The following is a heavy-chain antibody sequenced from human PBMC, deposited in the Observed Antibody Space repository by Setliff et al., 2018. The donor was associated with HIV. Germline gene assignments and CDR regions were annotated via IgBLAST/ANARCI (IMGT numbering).Heavy chain of an antibody. CDR2: IHHTGST. CDR1: DDSVSTFY. D-gene: IGHD3-3*01. V-gene: IGHV4-59*02. Sequence: SETLSLTCTVSDDSVSTFYWNWIRQPPGKGLEWIGFIHHTGSTVSNPSLKRRVTILMDLSRNQLSLHLASVTTADTAVYFCAPGEGVASTYYHDWGQGTQVTVSS. CDR3: APGEGVASTYYHD. J-gene: IGHJ4*01.